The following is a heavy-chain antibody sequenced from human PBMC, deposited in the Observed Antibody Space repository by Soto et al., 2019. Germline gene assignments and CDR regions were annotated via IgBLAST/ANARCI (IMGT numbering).Heavy chain of an antibody. V-gene: IGHV3-30*18. CDR1: GFTFSSYG. D-gene: IGHD3-10*01. CDR3: AKDRPRGYYGSGSYFDY. Sequence: QVQLVESGGGVVQPGRSLRLSCAASGFTFSSYGMHWVRQAPGKGLEWVAVITYDGSNKYYADSVKGRFTISSDNSKNPLYLQMHSLRAEETAVYYCAKDRPRGYYGSGSYFDYWGQGTLVTFAA. CDR2: ITYDGSNK. J-gene: IGHJ4*02.